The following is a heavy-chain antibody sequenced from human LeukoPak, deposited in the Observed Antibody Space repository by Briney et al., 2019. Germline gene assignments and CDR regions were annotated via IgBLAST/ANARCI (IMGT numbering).Heavy chain of an antibody. J-gene: IGHJ3*02. CDR3: ARALRYQLRSTNDAFDI. CDR1: GFTFSSYA. Sequence: GGSLRLSCAASGFTFSSYAMHWVRQAPGKGLEWVAVISYDGSNKYYADSVKGRFTISRDNSKNTLYLQMNSLRAEDTAVYYCARALRYQLRSTNDAFDIWGQGTMVTVSS. V-gene: IGHV3-30-3*01. D-gene: IGHD2-2*01. CDR2: ISYDGSNK.